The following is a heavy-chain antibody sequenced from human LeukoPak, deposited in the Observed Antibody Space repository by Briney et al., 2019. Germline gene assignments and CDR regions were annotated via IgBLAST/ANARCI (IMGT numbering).Heavy chain of an antibody. CDR1: GFTFSSYW. CDR2: IKQDGSEK. D-gene: IGHD6-6*01. Sequence: GGSLRLSCAASGFTFSSYWMSWVRQAPGKGLEWVANIKQDGSEKYYVDSVKGRFTSARDNATNSLYLQMNSLRGEDTAVYYCARGSIAALPDYYYMDVWGKGTTVTVSS. V-gene: IGHV3-7*01. J-gene: IGHJ6*03. CDR3: ARGSIAALPDYYYMDV.